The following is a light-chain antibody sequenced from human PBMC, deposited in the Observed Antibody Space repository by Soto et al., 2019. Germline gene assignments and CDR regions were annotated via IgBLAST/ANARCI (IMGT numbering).Light chain of an antibody. Sequence: DIQMTQSPSTLSASVGDRVTITCRASQSMSSWLAWYQQKPGKAPNLLIYKAASLESGVPSKLSGSGSGTEFTLTISSLQPDDFAPYYCQQYNSYRTFGQGTKVEIK. CDR1: QSMSSW. J-gene: IGKJ1*01. V-gene: IGKV1-5*03. CDR3: QQYNSYRT. CDR2: KAA.